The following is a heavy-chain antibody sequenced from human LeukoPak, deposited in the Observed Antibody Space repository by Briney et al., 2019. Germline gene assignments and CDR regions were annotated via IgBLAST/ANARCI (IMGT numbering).Heavy chain of an antibody. CDR3: ARILGSWYGGIDY. CDR1: GYSISSGYY. V-gene: IGHV4-38-2*02. CDR2: INHSGST. Sequence: PSETLSLTCTVSGYSISSGYYWGWIRQPPGKGLEWIGEINHSGSTNYNPSLKSRVTISVDTSKNQFSLKLSSVTAADTAVYYCARILGSWYGGIDYWGQGTLVTVSS. J-gene: IGHJ4*02. D-gene: IGHD6-13*01.